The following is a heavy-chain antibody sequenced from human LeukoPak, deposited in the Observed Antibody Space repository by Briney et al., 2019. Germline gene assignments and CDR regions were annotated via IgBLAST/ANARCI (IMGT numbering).Heavy chain of an antibody. CDR1: GGTFSSYA. CDR3: ASGVVVAATQRFDY. J-gene: IGHJ4*02. Sequence: SVKVSCKASGGTFSSYAISWVRQAPGQGLEWMGGIIPIFGTANYAQKFQGRVTITADESTSTAHMELSSLRSEDTAVYYCASGVVVAATQRFDYWGQGTLVTVSS. CDR2: IIPIFGTA. D-gene: IGHD2-15*01. V-gene: IGHV1-69*01.